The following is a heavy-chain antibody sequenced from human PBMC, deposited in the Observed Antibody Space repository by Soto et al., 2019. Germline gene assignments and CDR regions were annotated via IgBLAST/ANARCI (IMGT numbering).Heavy chain of an antibody. Sequence: ASVKVSCKASGYTFTGYYMHWGRQAPGQGLEWMGWINPNSGGTNYAQKFQGWVTMTKDTSLSTAYMELSRLRSDDTAVNYCARTHQKRYNWNYFDHLGQGALVTVSS. CDR1: GYTFTGYY. CDR3: ARTHQKRYNWNYFDH. D-gene: IGHD1-20*01. CDR2: INPNSGGT. J-gene: IGHJ4*02. V-gene: IGHV1-2*04.